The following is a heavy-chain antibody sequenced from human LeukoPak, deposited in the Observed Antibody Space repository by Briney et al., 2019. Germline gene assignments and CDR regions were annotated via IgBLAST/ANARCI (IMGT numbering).Heavy chain of an antibody. Sequence: GGSLRLSCAGTGFSVSGNCMAWVRQAPGKGLEWVLTIYGGGSTYYADSVKGRFTISRDNSQNTLYLRMNNLRAEDTAVYYCATWPGAWYGEDSWGQGTLVTVSS. D-gene: IGHD3-10*01. V-gene: IGHV3-53*01. J-gene: IGHJ4*02. CDR2: IYGGGST. CDR3: ATWPGAWYGEDS. CDR1: GFSVSGNC.